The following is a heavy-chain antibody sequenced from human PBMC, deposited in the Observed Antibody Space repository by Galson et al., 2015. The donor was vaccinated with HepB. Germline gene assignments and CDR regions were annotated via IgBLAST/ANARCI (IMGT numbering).Heavy chain of an antibody. CDR2: ISGSGGST. D-gene: IGHD6-19*01. CDR3: AKVVTGYSSGWYDKGY. J-gene: IGHJ4*02. CDR1: GFTFSSYA. V-gene: IGHV3-23*01. Sequence: SLRLSCAASGFTFSSYAMSWVRQAPGRGLEWVSAISGSGGSTYYADSVKGRFTISRDNPKNTLYLQMNSLRAEDTAVYYCAKVVTGYSSGWYDKGYWGQGTLVTVYS.